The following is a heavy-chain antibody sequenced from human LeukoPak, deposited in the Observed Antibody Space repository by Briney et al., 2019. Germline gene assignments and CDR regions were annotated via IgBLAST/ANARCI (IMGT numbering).Heavy chain of an antibody. CDR1: GFTFNTYT. CDR3: ARVYTMIVVVDY. V-gene: IGHV3-21*01. Sequence: PGGSLRLSCAASGFTFNTYTMNWVRQAPGKGLEWVSSISASSSYLYYAGSVKGRFTISRDNAKNSLYLQMNSLRAEDTAVYYRARVYTMIVVVDYWGQGTLVTVSS. J-gene: IGHJ4*02. D-gene: IGHD3-22*01. CDR2: ISASSSYL.